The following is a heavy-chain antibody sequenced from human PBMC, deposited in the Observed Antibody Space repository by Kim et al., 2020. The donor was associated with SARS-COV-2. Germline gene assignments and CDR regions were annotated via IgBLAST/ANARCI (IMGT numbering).Heavy chain of an antibody. CDR1: RFTFSSSA. CDR3: AKNVHITSVTFLWYFDL. Sequence: GGSLRLSCAASRFTFSSSAMTWVRQAPGKGLEWVSSIFGSGHGTYYADSVKGRFIISRDNSKNTLYLQMNNLRADDKAVYYCAKNVHITSVTFLWYFDLWGRGTSVIVSS. V-gene: IGHV3-23*01. J-gene: IGHJ2*01. CDR2: IFGSGHGT. D-gene: IGHD2-2*01.